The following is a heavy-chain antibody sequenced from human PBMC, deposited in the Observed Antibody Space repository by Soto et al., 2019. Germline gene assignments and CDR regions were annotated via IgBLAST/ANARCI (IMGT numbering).Heavy chain of an antibody. CDR3: ARALLSHSYDSGGYDSYFHAMDV. CDR2: IIPISETT. V-gene: IGHV1-69*06. CDR1: GGTFSSLD. D-gene: IGHD3-22*01. J-gene: IGHJ6*02. Sequence: SVKVSCKASGGTFSSLDINWVRQAPGQGLEWMGGIIPISETTNYAQIFQDRVSIVADISTSTAYMELSRLRSEDTAVYYCARALLSHSYDSGGYDSYFHAMDVWGQGTPVTVSS.